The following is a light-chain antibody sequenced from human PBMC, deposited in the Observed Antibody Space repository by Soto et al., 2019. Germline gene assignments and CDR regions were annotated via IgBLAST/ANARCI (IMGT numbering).Light chain of an antibody. CDR1: SSDVGGYNY. V-gene: IGLV2-14*01. Sequence: QSALTQPASVSGSPGQSITISCTGTSSDVGGYNYVSWYQQHPGKAPKLMIYEVSNRPSGVSNRFSGSKSGNTASLTISGLQAEDEADYYCAAWDDSLKTMLFGGGTKATVL. CDR3: AAWDDSLKTML. J-gene: IGLJ3*02. CDR2: EVS.